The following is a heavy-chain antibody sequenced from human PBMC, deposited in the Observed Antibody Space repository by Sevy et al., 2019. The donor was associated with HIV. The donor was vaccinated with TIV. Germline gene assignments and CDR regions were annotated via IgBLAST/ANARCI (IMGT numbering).Heavy chain of an antibody. CDR2: IYYNETT. CDR1: GGSISSNNYY. Sequence: SETLSLTCTVSGGSISSNNYYWGWIRQPPGKGLEWIGTIYYNETTYYNPSLKSRVTISVDTSKNHFSLNLSSVTVADTAVYYCARRTDSMRLRGAFDIWGQGTMVTVSS. V-gene: IGHV4-39*02. CDR3: ARRTDSMRLRGAFDI. D-gene: IGHD3-22*01. J-gene: IGHJ3*02.